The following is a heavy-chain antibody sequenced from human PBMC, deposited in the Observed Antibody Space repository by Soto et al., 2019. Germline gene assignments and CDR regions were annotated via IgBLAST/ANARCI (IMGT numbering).Heavy chain of an antibody. J-gene: IGHJ4*02. CDR3: ANPPRY. V-gene: IGHV1-69*02. CDR1: GGTFSSYT. Sequence: QVQLVQSGAAVTKPGSSVKVSCKASGGTFSSYTISWLRQAPGQGLEWMGRIIPISGIANHAETFQGRVTNTADKSTGTAYMELSSLRSEDTAVYYCANPPRYWGQGTLVTVSS. CDR2: IIPISGIA.